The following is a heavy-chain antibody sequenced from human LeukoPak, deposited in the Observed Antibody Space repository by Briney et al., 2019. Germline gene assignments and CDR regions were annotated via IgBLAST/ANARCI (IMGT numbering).Heavy chain of an antibody. CDR1: GFTFSSYW. Sequence: GGSLRLSCAASGFTFSSYWMHWVRHAPGKGLVWVSRVDYDGINTNYADSVKGRFTVPRDNAKNTLYLQMNSLRVEDTAIYYCARDWYHAIDYWGQGALVTVSS. J-gene: IGHJ4*02. D-gene: IGHD1-14*01. CDR2: VDYDGINT. V-gene: IGHV3-74*01. CDR3: ARDWYHAIDY.